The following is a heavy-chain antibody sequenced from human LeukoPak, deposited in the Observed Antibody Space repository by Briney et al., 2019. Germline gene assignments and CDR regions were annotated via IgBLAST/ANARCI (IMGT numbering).Heavy chain of an antibody. CDR3: ARGGITIFGVVISFDY. J-gene: IGHJ4*02. CDR2: INHSGST. D-gene: IGHD3-3*01. CDR1: GGSFSGYY. Sequence: SETLSLTCAVYGGSFSGYYWSWIRQPPGKGLEWIGEINHSGSTNYNPSLKSRVTISVDTSKNQSSLKLSSVTAADTAVYYCARGGITIFGVVISFDYWGQGTLVTVSS. V-gene: IGHV4-34*01.